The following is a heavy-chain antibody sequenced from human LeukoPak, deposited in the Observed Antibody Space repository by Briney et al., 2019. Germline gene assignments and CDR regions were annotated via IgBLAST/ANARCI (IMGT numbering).Heavy chain of an antibody. CDR1: GGSISSSSYY. D-gene: IGHD3-10*01. CDR2: IYYSGST. V-gene: IGHV4-39*01. CDR3: ARFPRGLYYGSGSYYY. J-gene: IGHJ4*02. Sequence: PSETLSLTCTVSGGSISSSSYYWGWIRQPPGKGLEWIVSIYYSGSTYYNPSLKSRVTISVDTSKNQFSLKLSSVTAADTAVYYCARFPRGLYYGSGSYYYWGQGTLVTVSS.